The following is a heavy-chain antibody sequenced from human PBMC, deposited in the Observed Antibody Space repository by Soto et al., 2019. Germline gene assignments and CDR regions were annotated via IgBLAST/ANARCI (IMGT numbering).Heavy chain of an antibody. CDR3: AKEPGGGYSGYDLDYYYGMDV. Sequence: PGGSLRLSCAASGFTFSSYGMHWVRQAPGKGLEWVAVISYNGSNKYYADSVKGRFTISRDNSKNTLYLQMNSLRAEDTAVYYCAKEPGGGYSGYDLDYYYGMDVWGQGTTVTVSS. CDR1: GFTFSSYG. CDR2: ISYNGSNK. V-gene: IGHV3-30*18. J-gene: IGHJ6*02. D-gene: IGHD5-12*01.